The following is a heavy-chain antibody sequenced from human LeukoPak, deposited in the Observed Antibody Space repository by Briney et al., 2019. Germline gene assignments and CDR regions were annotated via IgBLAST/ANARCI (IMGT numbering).Heavy chain of an antibody. J-gene: IGHJ4*02. CDR1: GGSTDSYYY. V-gene: IGHV4-59*01. CDR3: ARGTTTVRLAFDY. CDR2: IDYSGRT. Sequence: SETLSLTCTVSGGSTDSYYYWSWIRQPPGKGLEWIGYIDYSGRTKYNPSLQSRVTISVDTSKTQFSLKLSSVTAADTAVYYCARGTTTVRLAFDYWGQGTLVTVSS. D-gene: IGHD4-17*01.